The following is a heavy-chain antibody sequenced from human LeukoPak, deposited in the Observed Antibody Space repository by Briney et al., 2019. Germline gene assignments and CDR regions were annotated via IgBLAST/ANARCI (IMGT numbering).Heavy chain of an antibody. J-gene: IGHJ1*01. CDR2: INGNSGDT. D-gene: IGHD6-19*01. CDR3: VRVAVTGFAYFQH. V-gene: IGHV1-2*02. CDR1: GYTFTNYY. Sequence: ASVKVPCKTSGYTFTNYYLHWMRQAPGQGLEWMGWINGNSGDTNYAQKFQGRVAMTRDTSISTVYMDLNSLTSDDTAVYYCVRVAVTGFAYFQHWGQGTLVTVPS.